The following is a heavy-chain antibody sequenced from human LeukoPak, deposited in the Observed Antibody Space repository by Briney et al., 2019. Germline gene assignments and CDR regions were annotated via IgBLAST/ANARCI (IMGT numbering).Heavy chain of an antibody. D-gene: IGHD3-9*01. V-gene: IGHV4-61*02. Sequence: SETLSLTCTVSGGSISSGSYYWSWIRQPAGKGLEWIGRIYTSGSTNYNPSLKSRVTISVDTSKNQFSLKLSSVTAADTAVYYCARGRRAGYIFDYWGQGTLVAVSS. CDR2: IYTSGST. CDR1: GGSISSGSYY. J-gene: IGHJ4*02. CDR3: ARGRRAGYIFDY.